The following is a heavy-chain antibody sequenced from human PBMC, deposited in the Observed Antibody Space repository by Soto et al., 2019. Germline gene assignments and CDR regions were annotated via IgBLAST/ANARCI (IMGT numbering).Heavy chain of an antibody. D-gene: IGHD6-13*01. CDR2: IDWDDDK. CDR1: GFSLSTSGMC. CDR3: ARTSTAAAGMGGWFDP. V-gene: IGHV2-70*11. J-gene: IGHJ5*02. Sequence: SGPTLVNPTQTLTLTCTFSGFSLSTSGMCVSWIRQPPGKALEWLARIDWDDDKYYSTSLKTRLTISKDTSKNQVVLTMTNMDPVDTATYYCARTSTAAAGMGGWFDPWGQGTLVTVSS.